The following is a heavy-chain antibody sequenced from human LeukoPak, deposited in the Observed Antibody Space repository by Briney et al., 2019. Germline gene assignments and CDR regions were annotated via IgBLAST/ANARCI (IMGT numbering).Heavy chain of an antibody. CDR1: GFIFRNYW. V-gene: IGHV3-7*01. D-gene: IGHD2-15*01. CDR2: TKPDGSAE. J-gene: IGHJ4*02. Sequence: GGSLRLSCAASGFIFRNYWMGWVRQAPGKGLEWVANTKPDGSAEYYADSVRGRFTASRDNANNLLYLQMNRLRAEDTAVYYCARDGGLHTNFDYWGQGTLLTVSS. CDR3: ARDGGLHTNFDY.